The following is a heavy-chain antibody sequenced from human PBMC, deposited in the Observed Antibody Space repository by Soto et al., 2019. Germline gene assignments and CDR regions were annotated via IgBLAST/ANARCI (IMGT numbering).Heavy chain of an antibody. V-gene: IGHV3-11*01. J-gene: IGHJ5*02. D-gene: IGHD3-3*01. CDR3: ASDFWSGFSGGA. CDR1: GFTFSDYD. CDR2: ISSSGSTI. Sequence: GGSLRLSCAASGFTFSDYDMSWIRQAPGKGLEWVSYISSSGSTIYYADSVKGRFTISRDNAKNSLYLQMNSRRAEDTAGYYCASDFWSGFSGGAWGQGTLVTVSS.